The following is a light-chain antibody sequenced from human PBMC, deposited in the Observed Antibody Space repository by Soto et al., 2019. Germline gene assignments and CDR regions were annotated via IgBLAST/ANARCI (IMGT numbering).Light chain of an antibody. CDR3: SSYTSSSTLV. CDR1: SRDIGAYNY. J-gene: IGLJ3*02. Sequence: QSALTQPASVSGSPGQSITIYCSGSSRDIGAYNYVSWYQHHPGKVPKGMIYEVTNRPSGVSNRFSGSKSGNTASLTISGLQAEDEADYYCSSYTSSSTLVFGGGTKVTVL. V-gene: IGLV2-14*01. CDR2: EVT.